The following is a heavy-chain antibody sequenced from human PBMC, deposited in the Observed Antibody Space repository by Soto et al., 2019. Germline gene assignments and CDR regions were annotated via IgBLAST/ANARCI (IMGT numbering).Heavy chain of an antibody. J-gene: IGHJ6*02. CDR3: AKDMSRSGVPAAMLDYYYGMDV. CDR1: GFTFDDYA. D-gene: IGHD2-2*01. CDR2: ISWNSGSM. Sequence: HPGGSLRLSCAASGFTFDDYAMHWVRQAPGKGLEWVSGISWNSGSMGYADSVKGRFTISRDNAKNSLYLQMNSLRAEDTALYYCAKDMSRSGVPAAMLDYYYGMDVWGQGTTVTVSS. V-gene: IGHV3-9*01.